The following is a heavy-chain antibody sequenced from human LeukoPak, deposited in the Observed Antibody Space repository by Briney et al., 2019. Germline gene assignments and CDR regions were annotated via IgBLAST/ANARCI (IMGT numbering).Heavy chain of an antibody. CDR1: GFTFSSYG. D-gene: IGHD2-15*01. CDR3: AKEYCSGGSCYSSITLFDY. Sequence: GGSLRLSCAASGFTFSSYGMHWVRQAPGKGLEWVAFIRYDGSNKYYADSVKVRFTISRDNSKNTLYLQMNSLRAEDTAVYYCAKEYCSGGSCYSSITLFDYWGQGTLVTVSS. J-gene: IGHJ4*02. CDR2: IRYDGSNK. V-gene: IGHV3-30*02.